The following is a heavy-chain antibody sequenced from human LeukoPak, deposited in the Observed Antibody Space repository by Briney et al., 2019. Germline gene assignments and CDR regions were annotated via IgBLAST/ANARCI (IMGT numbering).Heavy chain of an antibody. V-gene: IGHV1-18*01. CDR1: GYTVTSYG. J-gene: IGHJ6*03. D-gene: IGHD3-10*01. CDR2: ISAYNGNT. Sequence: ASVKVSCKASGYTVTSYGISWVRQAPGQGLEWMGWISAYNGNTNYAQKLQGRVTMTTDTSTSTAYMELRSLRSDDTAVYYCARGIWFGEFYYYYYMDVWGKGTTVTVSS. CDR3: ARGIWFGEFYYYYYMDV.